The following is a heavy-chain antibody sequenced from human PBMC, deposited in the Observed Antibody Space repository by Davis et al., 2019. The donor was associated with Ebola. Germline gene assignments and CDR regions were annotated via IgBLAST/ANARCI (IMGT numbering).Heavy chain of an antibody. J-gene: IGHJ6*04. Sequence: ASVKVSCKASGYTFDRSGISWVRQAPGQGLEWMGWISAYNGNTNYAQKLQGRVTLTTDTSTSTAYMDLTSLSSDDTAVYYCARLGYGGNFLDVWGKGTPVTVSS. CDR2: ISAYNGNT. CDR3: ARLGYGGNFLDV. V-gene: IGHV1-18*04. D-gene: IGHD4-23*01. CDR1: GYTFDRSG.